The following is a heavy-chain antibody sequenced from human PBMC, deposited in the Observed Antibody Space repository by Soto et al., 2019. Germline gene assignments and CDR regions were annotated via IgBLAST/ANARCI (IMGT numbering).Heavy chain of an antibody. CDR1: GYTFTSYA. D-gene: IGHD5-12*01. CDR2: INAGNGNT. J-gene: IGHJ4*02. Sequence: ASVKVSCKASGYTFTSYAMHWVRQAPGQRLEWMGWINAGNGNTKYSQKFQGRVTITRDTSVSTAYMELSSLRSEDTAVYYCASGYSGYDPFDYWGQGTLVTVSS. CDR3: ASGYSGYDPFDY. V-gene: IGHV1-3*01.